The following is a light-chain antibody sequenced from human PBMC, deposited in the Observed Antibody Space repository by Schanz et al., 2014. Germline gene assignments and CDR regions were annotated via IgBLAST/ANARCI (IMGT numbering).Light chain of an antibody. CDR1: QSVSSN. Sequence: EIVLTQSPGTLSLSPGERATLSCRASQSVSSNYLAWYQQKPGQAPRLLMYGASSRATGTPARFSGSGSGTEFTLTISSLQSEDFAVYYCQQYNDWPPWTFGQGTKVEIK. CDR2: GAS. J-gene: IGKJ1*01. V-gene: IGKV3D-15*01. CDR3: QQYNDWPPWT.